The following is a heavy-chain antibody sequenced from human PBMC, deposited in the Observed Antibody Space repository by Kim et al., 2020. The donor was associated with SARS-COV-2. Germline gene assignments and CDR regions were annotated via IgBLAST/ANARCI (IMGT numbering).Heavy chain of an antibody. V-gene: IGHV4-59*08. D-gene: IGHD3-10*01. CDR2: IYYSGST. J-gene: IGHJ6*03. Sequence: SETLSLTCTVSGGSISSYYWSWIRQPPGKGLEWIGYIYYSGSTNYNPSLKSRVTISVDTSKNQFSLKLSSVTAADTAVYYCARWGAGGSGIPGYYYYMDVWGKGTTVTVSS. CDR3: ARWGAGGSGIPGYYYYMDV. CDR1: GGSISSYY.